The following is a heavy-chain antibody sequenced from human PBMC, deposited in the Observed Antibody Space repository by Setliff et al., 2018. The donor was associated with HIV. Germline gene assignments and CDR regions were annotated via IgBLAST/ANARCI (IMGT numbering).Heavy chain of an antibody. J-gene: IGHJ5*02. V-gene: IGHV4-59*01. CDR3: AGGRSRYYYDEMNWFDP. CDR1: GGSISGYY. CDR2: IYYIGNT. D-gene: IGHD3-22*01. Sequence: ETLSLTCTVSGGSISGYYWSWIRQPPGKGLEWIGYIYYIGNTNYNPSLKGRVPLSVDTSKNQLSLKLSSVTAADTAVYYCAGGRSRYYYDEMNWFDPWGQGILVTVSS.